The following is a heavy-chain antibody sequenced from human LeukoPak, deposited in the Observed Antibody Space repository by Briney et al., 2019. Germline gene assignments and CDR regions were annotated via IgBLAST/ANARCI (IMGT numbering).Heavy chain of an antibody. V-gene: IGHV3-66*01. D-gene: IGHD6-13*01. Sequence: PGGSLRLSCAAFGFNLTDYWMSWVRQAPGKGLEWVSVIYSGGSTYYADSVKGRFTISRDNSKNTLYLQTNSLRAEDTAVYYCAGGARRQQPFDYWGQGTLVTVSS. CDR2: IYSGGST. CDR1: GFNLTDYW. CDR3: AGGARRQQPFDY. J-gene: IGHJ4*02.